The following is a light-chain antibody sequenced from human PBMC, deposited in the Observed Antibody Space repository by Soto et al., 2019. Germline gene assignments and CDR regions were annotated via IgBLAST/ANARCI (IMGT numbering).Light chain of an antibody. J-gene: IGKJ2*01. Sequence: MQMTQSPSTLSASVGDRVTISXRASPSMRRWLGWYQQNPGXATKLXXXDDXSLESGVPSRFRGSGSGKKFTLTISSLQPDDFATYYCQQYNRYAMYTFGQGTKVDIK. CDR1: PSMRRW. CDR3: QQYNRYAMYT. CDR2: DDX. V-gene: IGKV1-5*01.